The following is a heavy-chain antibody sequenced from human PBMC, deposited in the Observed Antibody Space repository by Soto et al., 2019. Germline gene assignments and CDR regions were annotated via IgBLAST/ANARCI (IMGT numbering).Heavy chain of an antibody. J-gene: IGHJ6*03. Sequence: PSDTLSLTCTVSGGSISSYYWSWIRQPPGKGLEWIGYIYYSGSTNYNPSLKSRVTISVDTSKNQFSLKLSSVTAADTAVYYCARVSGGVDYYYYYMDVWGKGTTVTVSS. V-gene: IGHV4-59*01. CDR2: IYYSGST. CDR3: ARVSGGVDYYYYYMDV. D-gene: IGHD6-25*01. CDR1: GGSISSYY.